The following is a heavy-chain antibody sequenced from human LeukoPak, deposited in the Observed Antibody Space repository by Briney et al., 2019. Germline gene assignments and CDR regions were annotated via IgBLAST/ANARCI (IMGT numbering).Heavy chain of an antibody. Sequence: GGSLRLSCAASGFTFSSYSMNWVRQAPGEGLEWVSSISSSSSYIYYADSVKGRFTISRDNAKNSLYLQMNSLRAEDTAVYYCARDYCSSTSCYRNYYYYGMDVWGQGTTVTVSS. V-gene: IGHV3-21*01. J-gene: IGHJ6*02. D-gene: IGHD2-2*02. CDR1: GFTFSSYS. CDR3: ARDYCSSTSCYRNYYYYGMDV. CDR2: ISSSSSYI.